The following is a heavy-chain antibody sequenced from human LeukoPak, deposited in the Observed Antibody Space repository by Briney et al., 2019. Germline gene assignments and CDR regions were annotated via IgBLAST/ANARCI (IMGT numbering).Heavy chain of an antibody. CDR2: IHRSGSP. D-gene: IGHD1-14*01. CDR3: AREILGGFNPGAY. CDR1: LDSTTSNF. Sequence: SETVSLTCTASLDSTTSNFWSWVRQPPGKGLEWIGEIHRSGSPNYNPSLQSRVTISIDRSRNQIALELSSVTAAGTAVYYCAREILGGFNPGAYWGQGTLARVSS. V-gene: IGHV4-4*02. J-gene: IGHJ4*02.